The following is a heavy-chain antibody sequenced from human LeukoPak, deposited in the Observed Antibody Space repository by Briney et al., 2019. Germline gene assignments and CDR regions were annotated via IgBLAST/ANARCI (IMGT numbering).Heavy chain of an antibody. CDR2: INPSGGST. CDR3: AKGPLDYIHGTHYFDY. V-gene: IGHV1-46*01. J-gene: IGHJ4*02. CDR1: GYTFTSYY. Sequence: ASVKVSCKASGYTFTSYYMHWVRQAPGQGLEWMGIINPSGGSTSYAQKFQGRVTMTRDTSTSTVYMELSSLRAEDTAVYYCAKGPLDYIHGTHYFDYWGQGTLVTVSS. D-gene: IGHD4-11*01.